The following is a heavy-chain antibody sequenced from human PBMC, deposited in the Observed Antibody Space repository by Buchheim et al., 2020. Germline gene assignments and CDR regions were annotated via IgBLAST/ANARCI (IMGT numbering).Heavy chain of an antibody. CDR1: GFTFSSYS. CDR2: ISIISSPI. Sequence: EVQLVESGGGLVQPGGSLRLSCAASGFTFSSYSLNWVRQAPGKGLEWVSYISIISSPIYYADSVKGRFTIPGDNARNSLYLQMNSLRAEDTAVYYCARDRALGYYDSSGLDYWGQGTL. V-gene: IGHV3-48*01. D-gene: IGHD3-22*01. J-gene: IGHJ4*02. CDR3: ARDRALGYYDSSGLDY.